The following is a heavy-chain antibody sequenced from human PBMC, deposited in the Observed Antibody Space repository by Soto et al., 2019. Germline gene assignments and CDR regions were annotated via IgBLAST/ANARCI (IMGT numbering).Heavy chain of an antibody. CDR1: GYSLSSYG. J-gene: IGHJ4*02. CDR3: ATGTSRSSWHLIN. Sequence: ASVKVSFKASGYSLSSYGVVWVRQTPGQGLEFLGCVIGYNGDGIYPHNLRDRVTMTIDTSTSTAYMELRSLKYDDTAVYHCATGTSRSSWHLINSGQGTLVTVSS. CDR2: VIGYNGDG. V-gene: IGHV1-18*01.